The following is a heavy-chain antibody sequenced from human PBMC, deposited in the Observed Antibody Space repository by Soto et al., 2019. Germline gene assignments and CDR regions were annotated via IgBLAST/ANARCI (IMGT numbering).Heavy chain of an antibody. CDR2: MNPNSGNT. CDR1: GYTFTSYD. J-gene: IGHJ4*02. V-gene: IGHV1-8*01. CDR3: ARNIVVVPAARRIQLWLGDGNFDY. D-gene: IGHD2-2*01. Sequence: GASVKVSCKASGYTFTSYDINWVRQATGQGLEWMGWMNPNSGNTGYAQKFQGRVTMTRNTSISTAYMELSSLRSEDTAVYYCARNIVVVPAARRIQLWLGDGNFDYWSQGTLVTVSS.